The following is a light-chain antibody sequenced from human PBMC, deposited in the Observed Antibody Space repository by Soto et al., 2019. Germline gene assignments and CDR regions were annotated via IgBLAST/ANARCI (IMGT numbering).Light chain of an antibody. CDR1: QSISSY. J-gene: IGKJ3*01. CDR3: LQTYTPQFT. Sequence: IQMTQSPSSLSSSVGDIVSIACRASQSISSYLNWYQQKPGKAPKLLIYAASSLHSGVPSRFSVSGSGTDFTLTISSLQPEDFATYYCLQTYTPQFTFGPGTKVDIK. V-gene: IGKV1-39*01. CDR2: AAS.